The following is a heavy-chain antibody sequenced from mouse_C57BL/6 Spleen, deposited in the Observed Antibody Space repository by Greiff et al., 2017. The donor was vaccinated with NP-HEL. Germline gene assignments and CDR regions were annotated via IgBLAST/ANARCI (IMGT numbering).Heavy chain of an antibody. J-gene: IGHJ3*01. CDR3: ATGTWVAY. V-gene: IGHV1-50*01. D-gene: IGHD4-1*01. CDR1: GYTFTSYW. CDR2: IDPSDSYT. Sequence: VQLQQPGAELVKPGASVKLSCKASGYTFTSYWMQWVKQRPGQGLEWIGEIDPSDSYTNYNQKFKGKATLTVDTSSSTAYMQLSSLTSEDSAVYYCATGTWVAYWGQGTLVTVSA.